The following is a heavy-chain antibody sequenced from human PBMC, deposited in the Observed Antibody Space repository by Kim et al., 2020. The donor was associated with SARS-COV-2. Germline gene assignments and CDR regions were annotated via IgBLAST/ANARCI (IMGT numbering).Heavy chain of an antibody. D-gene: IGHD6-19*01. J-gene: IGHJ4*02. CDR3: ARRGAVAGNPVYDY. V-gene: IGHV4-39*01. Sequence: YSHPSLKSRITVSVDTSKNQFSLDLSSVTAADTAVYYCARRGAVAGNPVYDYWGQGTLVTVSS.